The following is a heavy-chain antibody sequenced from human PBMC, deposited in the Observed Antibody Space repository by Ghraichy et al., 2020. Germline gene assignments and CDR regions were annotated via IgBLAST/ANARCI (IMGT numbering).Heavy chain of an antibody. CDR1: GGSFSGYY. V-gene: IGHV4-34*01. J-gene: IGHJ6*02. Sequence: SETLSLTCAVYGGSFSGYYWSWIRQPPGKGLEWIGEINHSGSTNYNPSLKSRVTISVDASTNQFSLKLSSVTAADTAVYYCARGYVRYCSGGSCYRVSHYYCYGMDVWGQGTTVTVSS. D-gene: IGHD2-15*01. CDR2: INHSGST. CDR3: ARGYVRYCSGGSCYRVSHYYCYGMDV.